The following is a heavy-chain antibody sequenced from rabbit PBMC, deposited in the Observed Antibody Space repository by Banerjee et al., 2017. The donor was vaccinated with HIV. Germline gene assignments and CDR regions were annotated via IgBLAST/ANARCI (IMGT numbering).Heavy chain of an antibody. CDR2: INTATGKA. V-gene: IGHV1S45*01. CDR3: ARETWGSTGNYGL. Sequence: QEQLEESGGGLVKPEGSLTLTCKASGFSFGDRDVMCWVRQAPGKGLEWIACINTATGKAVYASWAKVRFTISKTSSTTVTLQMTSLTAADTATYFCARETWGSTGNYGLWGPGTLVTVS. D-gene: IGHD7-1*01. J-gene: IGHJ4*01. CDR1: GFSFGDRDV.